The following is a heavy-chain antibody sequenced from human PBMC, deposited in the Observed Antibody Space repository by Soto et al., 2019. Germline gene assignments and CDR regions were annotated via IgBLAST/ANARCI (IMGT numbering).Heavy chain of an antibody. Sequence: SETLSLTCTVSGGSISSSSYYWGWIRQPPGKGLEWIGSTYYHGNTYSNPSLKSRVTISVDTSNNQLSLKLRSVTAADTAVYYCARHDGFSSGWIFDYWGHGTLVTVSS. CDR3: ARHDGFSSGWIFDY. CDR1: GGSISSSSYY. D-gene: IGHD6-19*01. CDR2: TYYHGNT. J-gene: IGHJ4*01. V-gene: IGHV4-39*01.